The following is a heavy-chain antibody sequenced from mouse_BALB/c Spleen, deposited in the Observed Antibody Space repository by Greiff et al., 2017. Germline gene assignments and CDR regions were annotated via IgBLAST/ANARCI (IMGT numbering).Heavy chain of an antibody. J-gene: IGHJ4*01. CDR3: ARGLIPNYYAMDY. Sequence: EVQLQQSGPELVKPGASVKISCKASGYSFTGYYMHWVKQSHVKSLEWIGRINPYNGATSYNQNFKDKASLTVDKSSSTAYMELHSLTSEDSAVYYCARGLIPNYYAMDYWGQGTSVTVSS. V-gene: IGHV1-26*01. CDR2: INPYNGAT. D-gene: IGHD3-3*01. CDR1: GYSFTGYY.